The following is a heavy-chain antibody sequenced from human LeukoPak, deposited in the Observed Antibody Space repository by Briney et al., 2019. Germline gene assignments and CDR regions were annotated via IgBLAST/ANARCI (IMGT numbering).Heavy chain of an antibody. CDR1: GGSISSSSYY. CDR3: ARLPTVTFFDY. V-gene: IGHV4-39*01. D-gene: IGHD4-17*01. Sequence: PSETLSLTCVVSGGSISSSSYYWGWIRQPPGKGLEWIGSIYYSGSTYHNPSLKSRVTISVDTSKNQFSLRLSSVTAADTAVYYCARLPTVTFFDYWGQGTLVTVSS. CDR2: IYYSGST. J-gene: IGHJ4*02.